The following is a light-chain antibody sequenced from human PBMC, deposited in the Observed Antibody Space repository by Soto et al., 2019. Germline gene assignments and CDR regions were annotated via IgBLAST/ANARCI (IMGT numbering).Light chain of an antibody. V-gene: IGKV1-5*01. Sequence: DIQETQSPSTLSASVGDRVTITCRASQSISSWLAWYQQKPGKAPKLLIYDASSLESGVPSRFSGSGSGTEFTLTISSLQPDDFATYYCQQYNSYPLTFGGGTKVDIK. CDR3: QQYNSYPLT. CDR1: QSISSW. J-gene: IGKJ4*01. CDR2: DAS.